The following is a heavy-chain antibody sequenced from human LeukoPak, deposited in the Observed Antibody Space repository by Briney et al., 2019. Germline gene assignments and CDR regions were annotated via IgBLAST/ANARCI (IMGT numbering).Heavy chain of an antibody. D-gene: IGHD3-10*01. J-gene: IGHJ4*02. V-gene: IGHV4-4*07. CDR3: ARGSQNYYNPFDN. CDR1: GGPISGSISGTY. CDR2: IHSSGST. Sequence: SETLSLTCTVSGGPISGSISGTYWSWVRQPAGKGLEWIGRIHSSGSTKYNPSLKSRVTMSVDTSKNQLFLRLTSVTAADTALYYCARGSQNYYNPFDNWGQGTLVTVSS.